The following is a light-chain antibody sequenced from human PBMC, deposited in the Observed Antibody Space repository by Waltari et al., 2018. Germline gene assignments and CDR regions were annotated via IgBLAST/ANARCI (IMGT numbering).Light chain of an antibody. CDR2: SND. CDR3: SAWDDTLHAFV. J-gene: IGLJ1*01. V-gene: IGLV1-44*01. CDR1: RSNIRSNS. Sequence: QSVLTQPPSASGTPGQGVTISCSGARSNIRSNSVHWFQHLPVTGPKLLHHSNDERPSGVPDRFSASKSCTSASLTISGLQSEDEADYYCSAWDDTLHAFVFGTGTTVTVL.